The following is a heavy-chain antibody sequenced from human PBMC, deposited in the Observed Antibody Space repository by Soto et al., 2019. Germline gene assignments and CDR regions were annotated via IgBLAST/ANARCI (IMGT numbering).Heavy chain of an antibody. J-gene: IGHJ4*02. CDR1: VFTCSSYA. CDR2: IRTIVGDT. D-gene: IGHD4-17*01. V-gene: IGHV3-23*01. Sequence: GSLRLSCAASVFTCSSYAMNWVRQAPGKGLEWVSTIRTIVGDTYYAASVKGRFTISRDNSKSTVYLHLNSLRAEDTAIYYCAKDPTYDYGYFDSWGQGTLVIVSS. CDR3: AKDPTYDYGYFDS.